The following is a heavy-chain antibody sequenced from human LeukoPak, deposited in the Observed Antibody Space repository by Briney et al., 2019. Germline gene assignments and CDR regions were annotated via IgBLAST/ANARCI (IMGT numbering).Heavy chain of an antibody. CDR3: AAASGDYYSEGAFDI. Sequence: GGSLRLSCAASGFTVSSNYMSWVRQAPGKGLEWVSVIYSGGSTYYADSVKGRFTISRDNSKNTLYLQMNSLRAEDTAVYYCAAASGDYYSEGAFDIWGQGTMVTVSS. V-gene: IGHV3-53*01. CDR1: GFTVSSNY. D-gene: IGHD4-17*01. CDR2: IYSGGST. J-gene: IGHJ3*02.